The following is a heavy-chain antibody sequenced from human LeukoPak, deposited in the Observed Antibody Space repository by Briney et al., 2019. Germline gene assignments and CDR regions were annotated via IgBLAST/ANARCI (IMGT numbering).Heavy chain of an antibody. D-gene: IGHD1-1*01. CDR3: ARHPSDWYDVRNNWFDP. CDR2: IYHSGKS. CDR1: GYSISSGYY. J-gene: IGHJ5*02. Sequence: SETLSPTCGVAGYSISSGYYWVWIRQPPGKGLEWIGRIYHSGKSYYNPSLKSRVTMSVNTSRNQFSLKLSSVTAADTAVYYCARHPSDWYDVRNNWFDPWGQGILVTVSS. V-gene: IGHV4-38-2*01.